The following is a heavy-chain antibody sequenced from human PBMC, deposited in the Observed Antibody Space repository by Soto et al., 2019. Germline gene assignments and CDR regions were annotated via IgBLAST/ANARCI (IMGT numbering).Heavy chain of an antibody. CDR3: ARDPDINAYYVFDY. J-gene: IGHJ4*02. V-gene: IGHV3-30-3*01. Sequence: GGSLRLSCAASGFTFGSFAMHWVRQAPGKGLEWVAVISYDGGNRYYADSVKGRFTISRDNFKNTLYLQMNSLRAEDTAVYYCARDPDINAYYVFDYWGQGTLVTVSS. CDR1: GFTFGSFA. CDR2: ISYDGGNR. D-gene: IGHD3-22*01.